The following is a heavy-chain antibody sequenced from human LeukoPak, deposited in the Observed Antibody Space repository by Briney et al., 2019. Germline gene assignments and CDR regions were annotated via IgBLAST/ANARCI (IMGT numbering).Heavy chain of an antibody. CDR2: ISENGRTT. V-gene: IGHV3-74*01. CDR3: ARKGAAAGPIPDY. CDR1: GFTFSNYW. D-gene: IGHD6-13*01. J-gene: IGHJ4*02. Sequence: GGSLTLSCAASGFTFSNYWIHWVRQAPGKGLVWVSRISENGRTTTYADSVKGRFTISRDNAKNSVYLQMNNLRAEDTAVYYCARKGAAAGPIPDYWGQGTLVTVSS.